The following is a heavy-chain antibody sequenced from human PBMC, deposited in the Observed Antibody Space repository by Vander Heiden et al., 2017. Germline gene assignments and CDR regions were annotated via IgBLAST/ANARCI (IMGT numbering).Heavy chain of an antibody. Sequence: EVQLLESGGGLVQPGGSLRLSCAASVFTFSSYAMSWVRRPPGRGLEWVVAVSGSSGSTYYADSVKGRFTISRDNSKNTLYLQMNSLRAEDTAVYYCAIIMITLSPPPRWGQGTLVTVSS. CDR2: VSGSSGST. CDR1: VFTFSSYA. J-gene: IGHJ4*02. V-gene: IGHV3-23*01. D-gene: IGHD3-16*01. CDR3: AIIMITLSPPPR.